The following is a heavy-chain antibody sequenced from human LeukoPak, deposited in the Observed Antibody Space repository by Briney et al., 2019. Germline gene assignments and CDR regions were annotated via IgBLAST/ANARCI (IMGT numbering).Heavy chain of an antibody. Sequence: GGSLSLSCAGSGFTFSTYSIHWVRQAPGKGLEWASSISSDGGYIYYADSVKGRFTISRDNAKNSVYLQMKSLRAEDTAVYYCARGNAPLPFDYWGQGTLVTVSS. CDR1: GFTFSTYS. J-gene: IGHJ4*02. CDR2: ISSDGGYI. D-gene: IGHD2-2*01. CDR3: ARGNAPLPFDY. V-gene: IGHV3-21*01.